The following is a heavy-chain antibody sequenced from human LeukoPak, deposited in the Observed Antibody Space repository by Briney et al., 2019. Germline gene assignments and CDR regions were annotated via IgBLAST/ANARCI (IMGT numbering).Heavy chain of an antibody. J-gene: IGHJ4*02. D-gene: IGHD7-27*01. V-gene: IGHV4-34*01. Sequence: SETLSLTCAVYGGSFSGYYWSWIRQPPGKGLEWIGEINHSGSTNYNPSLKSRVTISVDTSKNQFSLKLSPVTAADTAVYYCARNQLGIVGYWGQGTLVTVSS. CDR2: INHSGST. CDR1: GGSFSGYY. CDR3: ARNQLGIVGY.